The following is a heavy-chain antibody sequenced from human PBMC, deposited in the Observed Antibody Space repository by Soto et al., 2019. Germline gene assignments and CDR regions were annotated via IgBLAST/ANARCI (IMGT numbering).Heavy chain of an antibody. D-gene: IGHD3-9*01. V-gene: IGHV4-39*01. CDR3: ARSKGRYFDWLTNWFDP. J-gene: IGHJ5*02. CDR1: GGSISSSSYY. Sequence: PSETLSLTCTVSGGSISSSSYYWGWIRQPPGKGLEWIGSIYYSGSTYYNPSLKSRVTISVDTSKNQFSLKLSSVTAADTAVYYCARSKGRYFDWLTNWFDPWGQGTLVTVSS. CDR2: IYYSGST.